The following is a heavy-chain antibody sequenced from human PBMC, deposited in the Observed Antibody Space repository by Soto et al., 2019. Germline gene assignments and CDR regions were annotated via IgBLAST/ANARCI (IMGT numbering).Heavy chain of an antibody. D-gene: IGHD6-19*01. J-gene: IGHJ5*02. CDR3: ARELSVAEDRAT. V-gene: IGHV4-34*01. CDR2: INHSGST. Sequence: PSETLSLTCAVYGGSFSGYYWSWIRQPPGKGLEWIGEINHSGSTNYNPSLKSRGTISVATSKKQFSLKLSSVTAADTAVYYCARELSVAEDRATWGQGTLVTVSS. CDR1: GGSFSGYY.